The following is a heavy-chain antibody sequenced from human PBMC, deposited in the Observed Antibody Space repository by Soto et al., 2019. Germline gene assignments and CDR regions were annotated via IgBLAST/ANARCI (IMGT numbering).Heavy chain of an antibody. V-gene: IGHV1-18*04. Sequence: SVKVSCKASGYTFTSYCISWVRQAPVQGLEWMGWISAYNGNTNYAQKLQGRVTMTTDTSTSTAYMELRSLRSDDTAVYYCARDGYSYGYYYYGMDVWGQGTTVTVSS. CDR2: ISAYNGNT. D-gene: IGHD5-18*01. CDR1: GYTFTSYC. CDR3: ARDGYSYGYYYYGMDV. J-gene: IGHJ6*02.